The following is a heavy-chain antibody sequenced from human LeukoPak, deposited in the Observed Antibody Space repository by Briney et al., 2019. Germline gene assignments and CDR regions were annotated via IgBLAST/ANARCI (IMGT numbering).Heavy chain of an antibody. V-gene: IGHV3-43*02. CDR2: ISGDGGST. CDR3: AKDIGYSGYDSGTNNWFDP. CDR1: GFTFDDYA. J-gene: IGHJ5*02. D-gene: IGHD5-12*01. Sequence: GGSLRLSCAASGFTFDDYAMHWVRQTPGKGLRWVSLISGDGGSTYYADSVKGRFSISRDNSKNSLYLQMFSLRTEDTAFYYCAKDIGYSGYDSGTNNWFDPWGQGTLVTVSS.